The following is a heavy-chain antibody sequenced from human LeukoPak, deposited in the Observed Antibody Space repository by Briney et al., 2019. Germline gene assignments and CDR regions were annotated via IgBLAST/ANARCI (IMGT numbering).Heavy chain of an antibody. CDR2: IIPIFATA. CDR1: GGTFSSYA. V-gene: IGHV1-69*01. CDR3: AIDSSGYYSRGYFDY. Sequence: GSSVKVSCKASGGTFSSYAISWVRQAPGQGLEWMGGIIPIFATANYAQKFQGRVTITADESTSTAYMELSSLRSEDTAVYYCAIDSSGYYSRGYFDYWGQGTLVTVSS. J-gene: IGHJ4*02. D-gene: IGHD3-22*01.